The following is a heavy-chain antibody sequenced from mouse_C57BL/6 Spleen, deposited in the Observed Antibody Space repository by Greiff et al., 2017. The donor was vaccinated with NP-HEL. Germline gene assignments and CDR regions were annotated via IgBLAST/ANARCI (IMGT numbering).Heavy chain of an antibody. CDR2: IYPRGGST. D-gene: IGHD2-3*01. CDR3: ERGGYYKGFAY. J-gene: IGHJ3*01. CDR1: GYTFTSYD. Sequence: VQLVESGPELVKPGASVKLSCKASGYTFTSYDINWVKQRPGQGLEWIGWIYPRGGSTKYNEKFKGKATLTVDTSSSTAYMELHSLTSEYSAVYLCERGGYYKGFAYWGQGTLVTVSA. V-gene: IGHV1-85*01.